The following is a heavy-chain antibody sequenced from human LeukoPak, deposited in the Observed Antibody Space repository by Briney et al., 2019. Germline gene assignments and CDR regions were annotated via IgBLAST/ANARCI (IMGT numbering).Heavy chain of an antibody. CDR1: GACISSSNYY. CDR2: TYYTGST. V-gene: IGHV4-39*01. CDR3: ARHLAWDGSGYPL. D-gene: IGHD3-22*01. J-gene: IGHJ1*01. Sequence: PSETLSLTCAVSGACISSSNYYWDWIRQPPGKGLEWIASTYYTGSTYNNPSLESRLPISIDTSKNQFSLKLTSVTAADTAVYYCARHLAWDGSGYPLWGQGTLITVSS.